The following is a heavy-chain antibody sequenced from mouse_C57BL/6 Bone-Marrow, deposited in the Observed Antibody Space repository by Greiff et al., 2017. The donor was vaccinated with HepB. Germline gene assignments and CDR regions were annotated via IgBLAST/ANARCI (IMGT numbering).Heavy chain of an antibody. J-gene: IGHJ3*01. D-gene: IGHD2-5*01. V-gene: IGHV1-42*01. CDR1: GYSFTGYY. CDR2: INPSTGGT. Sequence: EVKLMESGPELVKPGASVKISCKASGYSFTGYYMNWVKQSPEKSLEWIGEINPSTGGTTYNQKFKAKATLTVDKSSSTAYMQLKSLTSEDSAVYYWARGYSKSWFAYWGQGTLVTVSA. CDR3: ARGYSKSWFAY.